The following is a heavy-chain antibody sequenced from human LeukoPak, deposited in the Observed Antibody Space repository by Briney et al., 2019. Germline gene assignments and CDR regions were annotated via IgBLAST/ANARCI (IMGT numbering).Heavy chain of an antibody. CDR1: GFTFSSCW. CDR2: VNEDGTAK. CDR3: EAPATA. V-gene: IGHV3-7*01. Sequence: PGGSLRLSCAVSGFTFSSCWMNWVRQAPGKGLEWVATVNEDGTAKFYVDSVKGRFTIFRDNTRSSLDLQMNSLTVEDTAMHYCEAPATAWGQGTLVTVSS. J-gene: IGHJ5*02.